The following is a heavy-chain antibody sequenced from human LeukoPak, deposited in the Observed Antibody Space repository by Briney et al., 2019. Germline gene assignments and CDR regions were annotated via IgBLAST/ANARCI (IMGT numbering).Heavy chain of an antibody. CDR2: INHSGST. D-gene: IGHD1-26*01. J-gene: IGHJ4*02. V-gene: IGHV4-34*01. CDR3: ARSGSYLFDS. CDR1: GGSFSGYY. Sequence: SETLSLTCAVYGGSFSGYYWSWIRPPPGKGLEWIGAINHSGSTNYNPSLKSRVTISVDTSKNQFSLKLSSVTAADTAVYYCARSGSYLFDSWGQGTLVTVSS.